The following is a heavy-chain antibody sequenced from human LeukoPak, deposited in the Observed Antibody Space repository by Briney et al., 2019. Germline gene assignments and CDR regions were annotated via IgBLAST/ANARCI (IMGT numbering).Heavy chain of an antibody. D-gene: IGHD3-22*01. J-gene: IGHJ4*02. CDR2: IDTYTGNP. Sequence: GASVKVSCKASGYTFSSNAINWVRQAPGQGLEWMGWIDTYTGNPTYAQGFTGQFVFSLDTSVSKAYLQISSLKAEDTAEYFCARGYDSSGFFSDWGQGTLVTVSS. CDR3: ARGYDSSGFFSD. V-gene: IGHV7-4-1*02. CDR1: GYTFSSNA.